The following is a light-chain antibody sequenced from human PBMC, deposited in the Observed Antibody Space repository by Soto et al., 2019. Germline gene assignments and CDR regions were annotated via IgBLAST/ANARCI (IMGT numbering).Light chain of an antibody. CDR3: QQYKTYSLT. CDR2: DAF. CDR1: QSINNW. V-gene: IGKV1-5*01. Sequence: DIQMTQFPSTLSASVGDRVTITCRASQSINNWLAWYQQKPGEAPKLLIFDAFSLESGVPFRFGGSGFGTEFTLTISSLQPDDSATYYCQQYKTYSLTFGGGTKV. J-gene: IGKJ4*01.